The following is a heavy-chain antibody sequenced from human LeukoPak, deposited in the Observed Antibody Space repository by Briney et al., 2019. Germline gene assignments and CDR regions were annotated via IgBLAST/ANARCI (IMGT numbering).Heavy chain of an antibody. D-gene: IGHD3-22*01. CDR2: IKQDGSEK. CDR3: SRHHYYYRSYYYYRMDV. Sequence: GGSLRLSCAASGFTFTMYWMSWVRQAPGKGLEWVAIIKQDGSEKYYVDSVKGRFTISRDNAKNSLYLQMNSLRAEDTAVYYWSRHHYYYRSYYYYRMDVWGQGTTVTVSS. J-gene: IGHJ6*02. V-gene: IGHV3-7*01. CDR1: GFTFTMYW.